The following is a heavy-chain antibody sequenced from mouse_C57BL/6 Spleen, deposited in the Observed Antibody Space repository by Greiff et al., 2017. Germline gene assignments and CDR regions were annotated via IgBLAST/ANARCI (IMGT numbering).Heavy chain of an antibody. CDR1: GFTFSSYA. CDR3: AREDNSYAMDY. D-gene: IGHD1-3*01. Sequence: EVMLVESGGGLVQPGGSLKLSCAASGFTFSSYAMSWVRQTPEKRLEWVATISDGGSYTYYPDNVKGRFTISRDNAKNNLYLQMSHLKSEDTAMYYCAREDNSYAMDYWGQGTSVTVSS. CDR2: ISDGGSYT. V-gene: IGHV5-4*01. J-gene: IGHJ4*01.